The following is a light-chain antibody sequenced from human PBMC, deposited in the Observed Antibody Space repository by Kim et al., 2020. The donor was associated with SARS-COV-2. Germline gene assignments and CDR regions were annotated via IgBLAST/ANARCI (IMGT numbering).Light chain of an antibody. V-gene: IGKV1-5*01. Sequence: GDRVTITCRASQIISSWLAWYQQKPGKAPKLLIYDASTLESGVPSRFSGRGSGTEFTLTISSLQPDDFATYYCQQYGSYSYTFGQGTKLEI. CDR1: QIISSW. CDR3: QQYGSYSYT. CDR2: DAS. J-gene: IGKJ2*01.